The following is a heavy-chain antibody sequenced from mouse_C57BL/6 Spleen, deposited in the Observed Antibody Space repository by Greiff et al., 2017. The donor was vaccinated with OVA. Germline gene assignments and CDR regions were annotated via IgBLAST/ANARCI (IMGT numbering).Heavy chain of an antibody. CDR2: IYPGDGAT. D-gene: IGHD2-3*01. Sequence: QVQLQQSGPELVKPGASVKISCKASGYAFSSSWMNWVKQRPGKGLEWIGRIYPGDGATNYNGKFKGKATLTAAKSSSTAYMQLSSLTSEDSAVYFCARPPLYDGYPFAYWGQGTLVTVSA. CDR1: GYAFSSSW. CDR3: ARPPLYDGYPFAY. J-gene: IGHJ3*01. V-gene: IGHV1-82*01.